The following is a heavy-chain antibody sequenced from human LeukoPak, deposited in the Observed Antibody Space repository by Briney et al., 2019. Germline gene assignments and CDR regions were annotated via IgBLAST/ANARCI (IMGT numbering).Heavy chain of an antibody. D-gene: IGHD5-18*01. J-gene: IGHJ4*02. CDR3: TRDSVGDSYADY. V-gene: IGHV3-7*03. CDR1: GFTFSSYW. Sequence: GGSLRLSCAASGFTFSSYWMNWVRQAPGKGLEWVANIKQDGSEKYYVDSVKGRFTISRDNAKNSLYLQMNSLRAEDTAVYYCTRDSVGDSYADYWGQGTLVTVSS. CDR2: IKQDGSEK.